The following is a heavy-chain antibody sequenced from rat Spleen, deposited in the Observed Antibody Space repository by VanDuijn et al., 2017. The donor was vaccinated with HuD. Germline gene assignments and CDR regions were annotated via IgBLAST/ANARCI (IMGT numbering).Heavy chain of an antibody. V-gene: IGHV5-58*01. D-gene: IGHD1-4*01. Sequence: EVQLVETGGGLVQPGRSLKLSCVASGFTFSSYWMYWIRQAPGKGLEWVSSINTDGGSTYYQDSVKGRFTISRDNAENTVYLQMNSLRSEDTATYYCAKDITTGMGFDYWGQGVMVTVSS. CDR2: INTDGGST. CDR1: GFTFSSYW. J-gene: IGHJ2*01. CDR3: AKDITTGMGFDY.